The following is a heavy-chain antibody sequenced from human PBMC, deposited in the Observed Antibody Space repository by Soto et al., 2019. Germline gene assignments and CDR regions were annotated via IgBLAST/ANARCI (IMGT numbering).Heavy chain of an antibody. CDR1: GGSISSYY. V-gene: IGHV4-59*01. CDR3: ASYRNNWNDGRFNY. CDR2: IYYSGST. Sequence: PSETLSLTCTVSGGSISSYYWSWIRQPPGKGLEWIGYIYYSGSTNYNPSLKSRVTISVDTSKNQFSLKLSSVTAADTAVYYCASYRNNWNDGRFNYWGQGTLVTVSS. J-gene: IGHJ4*02. D-gene: IGHD1-20*01.